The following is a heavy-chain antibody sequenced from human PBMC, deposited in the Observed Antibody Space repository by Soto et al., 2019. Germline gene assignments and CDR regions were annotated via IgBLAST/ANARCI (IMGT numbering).Heavy chain of an antibody. CDR2: IYRTGST. J-gene: IGHJ4*02. Sequence: SETLPLTCAVSGGSFTSNNWWTWVRQPPGQGLEWIGEIYRTGSTNYNPSLKSRVTISLDKSENQFSLKVTSLTAADTAVYYCASRDPGTSVDYWGQGTLVTVSS. CDR3: ASRDPGTSVDY. CDR1: GGSFTSNNW. D-gene: IGHD1-7*01. V-gene: IGHV4-4*02.